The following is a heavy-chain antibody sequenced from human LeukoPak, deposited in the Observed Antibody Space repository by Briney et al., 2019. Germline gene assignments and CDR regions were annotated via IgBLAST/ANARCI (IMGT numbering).Heavy chain of an antibody. D-gene: IGHD2-2*01. CDR2: IVVGSGNT. CDR3: AREYCSSTSCYEGKNYYYYMDV. Sequence: SVKVSCKASGFTITSSAMQWVRQARGQRLEWIGWIVVGSGNTNYAQKFQERVTITRDMSTSTAYMELSSLRSEDTAVYYCAREYCSSTSCYEGKNYYYYMDVWGKGTTVTVSS. CDR1: GFTITSSA. J-gene: IGHJ6*03. V-gene: IGHV1-58*02.